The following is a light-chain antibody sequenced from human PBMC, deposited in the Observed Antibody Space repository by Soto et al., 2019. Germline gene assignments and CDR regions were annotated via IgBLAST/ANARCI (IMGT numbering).Light chain of an antibody. Sequence: NFMLIQPHSVSEFPGKAVTISCTGSSGSIASNYVLWYQQRSGSAPITVIYEDNQRPSGVPDRFSGSIDSSSNSASLTISGLKTEDEADYYCQSFDGSNTYVFGTGTKLTVL. CDR1: SGSIASNY. V-gene: IGLV6-57*02. CDR2: EDN. J-gene: IGLJ1*01. CDR3: QSFDGSNTYV.